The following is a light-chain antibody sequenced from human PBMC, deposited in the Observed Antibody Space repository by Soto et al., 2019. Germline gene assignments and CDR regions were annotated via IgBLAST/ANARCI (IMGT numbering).Light chain of an antibody. CDR3: SSYTSSDTYV. CDR1: SSDVGGYNY. V-gene: IGLV2-14*03. CDR2: DVS. Sequence: QSALTQPASVSGSPGQSLTISCTGSSSDVGGYNYISWHQQHPGKVPNLIIFDVSDRPSGVSNRFSGSKSGNNTASLTISGLQPEDDADYYCSSYTSSDTYVFGSGTKLTVL. J-gene: IGLJ1*01.